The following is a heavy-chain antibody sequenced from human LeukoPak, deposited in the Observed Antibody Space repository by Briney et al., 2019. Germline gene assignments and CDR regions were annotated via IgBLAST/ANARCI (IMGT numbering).Heavy chain of an antibody. CDR2: ISWNSGSI. CDR3: AKSAFRYSKYYFDY. J-gene: IGHJ4*02. V-gene: IGHV3-9*01. CDR1: GFTFDDYA. Sequence: PGGSLRLSCAASGFTFDDYAMHWVQQAPGKGLEWVSGISWNSGSIGYADSVKGRFTISRDNAKNSLYLQMNSLRAEDTALYYCAKSAFRYSKYYFDYWGQGTLVTVSS. D-gene: IGHD6-13*01.